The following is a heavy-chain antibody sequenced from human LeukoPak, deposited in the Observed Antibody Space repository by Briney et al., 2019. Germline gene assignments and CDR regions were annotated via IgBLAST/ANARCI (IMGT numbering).Heavy chain of an antibody. V-gene: IGHV3-33*01. CDR2: IWHDGSHD. CDR1: GFTFGSFG. J-gene: IGHJ4*02. D-gene: IGHD3-16*01. Sequence: PRGSLRLSCAASGFTFGSFGMHWVRQAPGKGPEWVAAIWHDGSHDYYTDSVKGRFTISRDNSKNTLHLQMNSLRVEDTALYHCAREGPLGTYKGFDYWGQGTLVTVSS. CDR3: AREGPLGTYKGFDY.